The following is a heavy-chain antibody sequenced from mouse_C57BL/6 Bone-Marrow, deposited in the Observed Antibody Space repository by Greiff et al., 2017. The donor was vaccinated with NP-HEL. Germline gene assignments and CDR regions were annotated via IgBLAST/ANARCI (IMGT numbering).Heavy chain of an antibody. V-gene: IGHV2-4*01. D-gene: IGHD1-1*01. CDR2: IWSGGST. CDR3: AKIVATNYYAMDY. Sequence: VQVVESGPGLVQPSQSLSITCTVSGFSLTSYGVHWVRQPPGKGLEWLGVIWSGGSTDYNAAFISRLSISKDNSKSQVFFKMNSLQADDTAIYYCAKIVATNYYAMDYWGQGTSVTVSS. J-gene: IGHJ4*01. CDR1: GFSLTSYG.